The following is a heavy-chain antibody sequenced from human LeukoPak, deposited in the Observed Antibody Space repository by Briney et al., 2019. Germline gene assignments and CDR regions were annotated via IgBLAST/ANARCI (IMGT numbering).Heavy chain of an antibody. CDR2: IYPGDSDT. Sequence: GESLKISCKGSGYSFTSYWIGWVRQMPGKGLEWMGIIYPGDSDTRYSPSFQGQVTISADKSISTAYLQWSSLKASDTAMYYCARLVHYYDSSGYPEAFDIWGQGTMVTVS. J-gene: IGHJ3*02. D-gene: IGHD3-22*01. CDR3: ARLVHYYDSSGYPEAFDI. V-gene: IGHV5-51*01. CDR1: GYSFTSYW.